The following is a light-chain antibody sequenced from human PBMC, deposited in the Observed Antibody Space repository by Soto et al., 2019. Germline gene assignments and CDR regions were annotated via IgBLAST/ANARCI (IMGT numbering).Light chain of an antibody. CDR1: QSVLYSSDNKNY. CDR2: WAS. J-gene: IGKJ1*01. Sequence: DIVMTQSPDSLAVSLGERATINCKSSQSVLYSSDNKNYLAWYQQKSRQPPKLLIYWASTRESGVPDRFSGSGSGTDFTLTISSLQAEDVAVDYCQQYYSTPRTFGQGTKVEIK. CDR3: QQYYSTPRT. V-gene: IGKV4-1*01.